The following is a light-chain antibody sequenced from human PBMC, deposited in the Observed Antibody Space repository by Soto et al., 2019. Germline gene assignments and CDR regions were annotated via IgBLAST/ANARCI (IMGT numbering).Light chain of an antibody. CDR1: QSVSRN. CDR3: QQYNNWTLT. CDR2: GAS. J-gene: IGKJ4*01. Sequence: AITQSPATLSLSPGERATLSCWASQSVSRNLAWYQQKHDQAPRTLIYGASTRATGIPARFSGSGSGTEGTITISSLQSEDGAVYYCQQYNNWTLTFGGGTKVDIK. V-gene: IGKV3D-15*01.